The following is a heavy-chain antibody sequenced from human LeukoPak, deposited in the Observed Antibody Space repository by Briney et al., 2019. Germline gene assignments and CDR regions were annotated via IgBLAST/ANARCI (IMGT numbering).Heavy chain of an antibody. D-gene: IGHD6-19*01. CDR3: ARDEWAGTVAY. CDR2: IKQDGSET. Sequence: RGSLRLSCAASGFTFSRYWMNWVRQAPGKGLEWVANIKQDGSETYYVDSVKGRFTISRDNAKNSLFLQMNSLGAEDTAMYYCARDEWAGTVAYWGQGTLVTVSS. CDR1: GFTFSRYW. J-gene: IGHJ4*02. V-gene: IGHV3-7*01.